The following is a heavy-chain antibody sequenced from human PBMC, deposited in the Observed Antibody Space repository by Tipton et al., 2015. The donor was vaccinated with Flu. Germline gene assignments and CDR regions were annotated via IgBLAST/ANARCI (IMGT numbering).Heavy chain of an antibody. J-gene: IGHJ4*02. CDR3: ARGARGYSYGLIDY. V-gene: IGHV4-59*01. CDR1: GGSISSYY. D-gene: IGHD5-18*01. CDR2: IYYSGST. Sequence: TLSLTCTVSGGSISSYYWSWIRQPPGKGLEWIGYIYYSGSTNYNPSLKSRVTISVDTSKNQFSLKLSSVTAADTAVYYCARGARGYSYGLIDYWGQGTLVPVSS.